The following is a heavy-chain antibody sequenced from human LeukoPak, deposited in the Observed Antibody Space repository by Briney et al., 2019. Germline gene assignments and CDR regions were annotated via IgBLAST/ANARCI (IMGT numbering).Heavy chain of an antibody. J-gene: IGHJ4*02. D-gene: IGHD6-19*01. CDR3: ASSRGYSSGWKTDYFDY. Sequence: ASVKVSCKASGGNFSSYAISWVRQAPGQGLEWMGGIIPIFGTANYAQKFQGRVTITTDESTSTAYMELSSLRSEDTAVYYCASSRGYSSGWKTDYFDYWGQGTLVTVSS. CDR2: IIPIFGTA. CDR1: GGNFSSYA. V-gene: IGHV1-69*05.